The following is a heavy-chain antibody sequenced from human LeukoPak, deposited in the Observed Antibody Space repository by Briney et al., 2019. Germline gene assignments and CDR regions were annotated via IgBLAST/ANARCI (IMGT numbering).Heavy chain of an antibody. V-gene: IGHV5-51*01. CDR1: GYSFTSYW. CDR3: ARPPWDCSSSSCYFDY. J-gene: IGHJ4*02. CDR2: ISPGDSDT. D-gene: IGHD2-2*01. Sequence: GESLKISCKGSGYSFTSYWIAWVRQTPGKGLECMGVISPGDSDTRYSPSFQGQVTISADKSIKTAYLQWSSLKASDTAMYYCARPPWDCSSSSCYFDYWGQGTLVTVSS.